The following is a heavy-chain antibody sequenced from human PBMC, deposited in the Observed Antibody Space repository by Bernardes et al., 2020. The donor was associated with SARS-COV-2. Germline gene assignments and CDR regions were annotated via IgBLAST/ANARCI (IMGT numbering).Heavy chain of an antibody. Sequence: GGSLRLSCAASGFTFDAYTMHWVRQAPGKGLEWVSLISWDGGSTYYADSVKGRFTISRDNSKNSLYLQMNSLRTEDTALYYCAKDIKPYYYYYGMAVWGQGTTVTFSS. CDR1: GFTFDAYT. V-gene: IGHV3-43*01. CDR2: ISWDGGST. CDR3: AKDIKPYYYYYGMAV. J-gene: IGHJ6*02.